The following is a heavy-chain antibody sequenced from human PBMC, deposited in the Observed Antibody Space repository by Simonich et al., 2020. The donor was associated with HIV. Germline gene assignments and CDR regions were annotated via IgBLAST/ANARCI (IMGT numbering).Heavy chain of an antibody. CDR1: GYSISSGYY. J-gene: IGHJ1*01. Sequence: QVQLQESGPGLVKPSETLSLTFAVSGYSISSGYYVGWVRKPPGKGLECIGSIYHCGSTYYNPSLKSRVTISVDTSKNQFSLKLSSVTAADTAVYYCARVLGIAAAIDSFQHWGQGTLVTASS. V-gene: IGHV4-38-2*01. CDR2: IYHCGST. CDR3: ARVLGIAAAIDSFQH. D-gene: IGHD6-13*01.